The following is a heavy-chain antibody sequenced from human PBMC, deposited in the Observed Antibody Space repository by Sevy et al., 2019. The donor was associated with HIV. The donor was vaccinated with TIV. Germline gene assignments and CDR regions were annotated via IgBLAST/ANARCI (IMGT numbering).Heavy chain of an antibody. CDR1: GFTFSSYS. Sequence: GGSLRLSCATSGFTFSSYSMHWVRQAPGKGREWVATKSYDGINKHNADSVKGRFTISRDNFKNSLSLQMNSLRAEDTAVYFCALERLSSDVAEYFQNWGQGTLVTVSS. D-gene: IGHD1-1*01. J-gene: IGHJ1*01. CDR2: KSYDGINK. CDR3: ALERLSSDVAEYFQN. V-gene: IGHV3-30-3*01.